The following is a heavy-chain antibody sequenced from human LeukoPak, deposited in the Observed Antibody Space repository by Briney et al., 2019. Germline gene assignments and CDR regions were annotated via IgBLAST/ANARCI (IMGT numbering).Heavy chain of an antibody. V-gene: IGHV3-74*01. CDR2: INIDGSSI. Sequence: GGSLRLSCAASGFTLNKYWMHWVRQAPGKGLVWVSRINIDGSSISYADSVRGRFTISRDSAKNTLYLQMNNLRAEDTAVYYCTRIPADQTFFDFWAREPWSPSPQ. D-gene: IGHD2-2*01. CDR3: TRIPADQTFFDF. J-gene: IGHJ4*02. CDR1: GFTLNKYW.